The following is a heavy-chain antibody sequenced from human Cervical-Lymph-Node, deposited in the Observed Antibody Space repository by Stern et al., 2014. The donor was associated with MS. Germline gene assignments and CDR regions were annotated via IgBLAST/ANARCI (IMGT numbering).Heavy chain of an antibody. D-gene: IGHD6-6*01. J-gene: IGHJ4*02. Sequence: QVTLKESGPALVKPTQTLTLTCSFSGFSLTVPGMCVNWIRQPPGKALEWLGLVDWDDDTYFNASLKTRLSISKDTSKNQVVLTMTNMDPVDTATYRFRPFDYWGQGILVTVSS. V-gene: IGHV2-70*01. CDR2: VDWDDDT. CDR1: GFSLTVPGMC. CDR3: RPFDY.